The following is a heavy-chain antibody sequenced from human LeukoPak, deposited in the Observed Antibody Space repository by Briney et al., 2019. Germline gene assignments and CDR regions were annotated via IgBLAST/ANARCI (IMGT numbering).Heavy chain of an antibody. CDR2: IFYSGST. CDR1: GGSVTDYY. CDR3: AREYNWNDYFDY. D-gene: IGHD1-20*01. V-gene: IGHV4-59*02. Sequence: PSETLSLTCTVSGGSVTDYYWSWVRQPPGKGLEWIGNIFYSGSTYYSPSLKSRVTISLDTSRNQFSLKLSSVTAADTAVYYCAREYNWNDYFDYWGQGTLVTVSS. J-gene: IGHJ4*02.